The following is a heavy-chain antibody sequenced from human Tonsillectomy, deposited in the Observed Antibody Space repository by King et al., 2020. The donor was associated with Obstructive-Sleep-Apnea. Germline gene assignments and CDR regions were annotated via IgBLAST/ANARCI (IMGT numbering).Heavy chain of an antibody. D-gene: IGHD6-13*01. V-gene: IGHV3-53*04. CDR1: GFTVSSNY. Sequence: VQLVESGGGLVQPGGSLRLSCAASGFTVSSNYMSWVRQAPGKGLEWVSVIYSGGSTYYADSVKGRFTISRHNSDKTLYLQMNSLRPEDTAVYYCARDHPNTSSSSWYRGDAFDVWGQGTLVSVSS. CDR3: ARDHPNTSSSSWYRGDAFDV. J-gene: IGHJ3*01. CDR2: IYSGGST.